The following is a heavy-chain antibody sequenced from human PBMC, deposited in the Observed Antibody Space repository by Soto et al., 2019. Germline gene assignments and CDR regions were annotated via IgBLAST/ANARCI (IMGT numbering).Heavy chain of an antibody. Sequence: SVKVSGAASAGSFTSYAISWVRQAPGQGLEWMGGIIPIFGTANYAQKFQGRVTITADKSTSTAYMELSSLRSEDTAVYYCARGHKKGVTGWFDPWGQGTLVTVSS. D-gene: IGHD3-16*01. CDR2: IIPIFGTA. V-gene: IGHV1-69*06. CDR1: AGSFTSYA. J-gene: IGHJ5*02. CDR3: ARGHKKGVTGWFDP.